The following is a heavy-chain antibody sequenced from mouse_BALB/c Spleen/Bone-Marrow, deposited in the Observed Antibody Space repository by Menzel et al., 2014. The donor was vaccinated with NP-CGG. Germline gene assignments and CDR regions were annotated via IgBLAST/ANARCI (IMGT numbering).Heavy chain of an antibody. D-gene: IGHD2-4*01. Sequence: EVKVVEPGGDLVKPGGSLKFSCAASGFTFSNYGMSWVRQTPDKRLEWVATISSGGTYTFYPDSVKGRFTFSRNNTKNTLTLQMTSLKSKETTMYYCARRRDYGNLDCWGQGTALTVSS. CDR3: ARRRDYGNLDC. CDR2: ISSGGTYT. J-gene: IGHJ2*01. CDR1: GFTFSNYG. V-gene: IGHV5-6*02.